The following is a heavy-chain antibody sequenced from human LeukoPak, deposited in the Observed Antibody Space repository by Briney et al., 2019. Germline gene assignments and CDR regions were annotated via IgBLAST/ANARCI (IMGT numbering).Heavy chain of an antibody. J-gene: IGHJ4*02. CDR3: AGGARRQQPFDY. CDR1: EFTVSSNY. V-gene: IGHV3-66*01. D-gene: IGHD6-13*01. Sequence: PGGSPRLSCAASEFTVSSNYMNWVRQAPGKGLEWVSVIYSGGSTYYADSVKGRFTISRDNSKNTLYLQMNSLRAEDTAVYYCAGGARRQQPFDYWGQGTLVTVSS. CDR2: IYSGGST.